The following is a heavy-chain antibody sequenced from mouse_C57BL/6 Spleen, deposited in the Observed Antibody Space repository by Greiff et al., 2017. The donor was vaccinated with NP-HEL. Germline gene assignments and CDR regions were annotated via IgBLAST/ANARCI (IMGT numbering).Heavy chain of an antibody. CDR1: GYSITSGYY. Sequence: EVQRVESGPGLVKPSQSLSLTCSVTGYSITSGYYWNWIRQFPGNKLEWMGYISYDGSNNYNPSLKNRISITRDTSKNQFFLKLNSVTTEDTATYYCAKDYDYTLFAYWGQGTLVTVSA. D-gene: IGHD2-4*01. V-gene: IGHV3-6*01. CDR3: AKDYDYTLFAY. CDR2: ISYDGSN. J-gene: IGHJ3*01.